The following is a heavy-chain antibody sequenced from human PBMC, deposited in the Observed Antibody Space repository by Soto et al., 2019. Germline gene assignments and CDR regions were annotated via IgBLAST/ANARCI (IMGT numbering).Heavy chain of an antibody. CDR1: GYTFTNYD. CDR2: MNPNSGNT. V-gene: IGHV1-8*01. CDR3: ARWSVPATAYLAY. D-gene: IGHD2-2*01. J-gene: IGHJ4*02. Sequence: QVQLVESGAEVKKPGASVKVSCKASGYTFTNYDINWVRQATGQGLEWMGWMNPNSGNTGYAQKFQGRVTMTRNTSISTAYMELSSLRSEDTAVYYCARWSVPATAYLAYWGQGTLVTVSS.